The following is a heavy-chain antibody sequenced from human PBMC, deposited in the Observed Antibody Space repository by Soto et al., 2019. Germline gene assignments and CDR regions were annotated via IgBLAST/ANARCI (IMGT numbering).Heavy chain of an antibody. J-gene: IGHJ4*02. CDR3: ASSETNVLRYFDWSSIPFDY. V-gene: IGHV4-39*01. Sequence: PSETLSLTCTVSGGSISSSSYYWGWIRQPPGKGLEWIGSIYYSGSTYYNPSLKSRVTISVDTSKNQFSLKLSSVTAADTAVYYCASSETNVLRYFDWSSIPFDYWGQGTLVTVSS. D-gene: IGHD3-9*01. CDR1: GGSISSSSYY. CDR2: IYYSGST.